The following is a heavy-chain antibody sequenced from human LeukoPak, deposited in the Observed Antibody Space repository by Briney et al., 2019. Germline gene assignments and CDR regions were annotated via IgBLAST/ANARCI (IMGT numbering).Heavy chain of an antibody. D-gene: IGHD3-3*01. CDR2: IYYSGST. CDR1: GGSISSGGYY. V-gene: IGHV4-31*03. J-gene: IGHJ3*02. CDR3: ARVWAAGTFFGVVPPLDVFNI. Sequence: SETLSLTCTVSGGSISSGGYYWSWIRQHPGKGLEWIGYIYYSGSTYYNPSLKSRVTISVDTSKNQFSLKLSSVTAADTAVNYCARVWAAGTFFGVVPPLDVFNIWGQGKMVTASS.